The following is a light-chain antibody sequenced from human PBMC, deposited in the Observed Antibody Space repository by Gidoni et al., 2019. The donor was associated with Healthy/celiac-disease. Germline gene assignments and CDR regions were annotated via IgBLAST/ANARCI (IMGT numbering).Light chain of an antibody. V-gene: IGLV3-1*01. CDR1: KLGDKY. CDR2: QDS. CDR3: QAWDSSTVV. Sequence: SYALTQPPSVSLSPGQTATITCSGDKLGDKYACWYQQKPGQSPVLVIYQDSKRPSGSPERFSGSNSGNTATLTISGSQARDEADYYCQAWDSSTVVFGGGTKLTVL. J-gene: IGLJ2*01.